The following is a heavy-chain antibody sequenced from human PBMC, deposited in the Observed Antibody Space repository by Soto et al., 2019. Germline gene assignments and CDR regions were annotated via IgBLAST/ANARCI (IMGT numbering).Heavy chain of an antibody. V-gene: IGHV4-4*07. CDR1: GGSISSYY. CDR2: IYTSGST. J-gene: IGHJ6*02. CDR3: ARAGVVVAAAPYYYYGMDV. Sequence: LSLTCTVSGGSISSYYWSWIRQPAGKGLEWIGRIYTSGSTNYNPSLKSRVTMSVDTSKNQFSLKLSSVTAADTAVYYCARAGVVVAAAPYYYYGMDVWGQGTTVTVSS. D-gene: IGHD2-15*01.